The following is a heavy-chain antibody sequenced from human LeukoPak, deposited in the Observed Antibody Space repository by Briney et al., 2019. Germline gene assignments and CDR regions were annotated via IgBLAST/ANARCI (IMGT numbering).Heavy chain of an antibody. V-gene: IGHV3-7*01. CDR2: IKQDGSEK. D-gene: IGHD2-8*01. J-gene: IGHJ4*02. Sequence: GGSLRLSCAASGFTFISYWMNWVRQAPGKGLEWVGNIKQDGSEKHYVDSVEGRFTISRDNAKNSLYLQMNSLRAEDTAVYYCARAGTKWYDYWGQGTLVTVSS. CDR3: ARAGTKWYDY. CDR1: GFTFISYW.